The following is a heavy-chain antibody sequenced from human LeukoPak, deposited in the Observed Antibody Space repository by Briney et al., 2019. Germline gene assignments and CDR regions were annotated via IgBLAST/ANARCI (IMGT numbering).Heavy chain of an antibody. V-gene: IGHV4-30-2*01. Sequence: SQTLSLTCTVSGGSISSGGYYWSWIRQPPGKGLEWIGYIYHSGSTYYNPSLKSRVTISVDRSKNQFSLKLSSVTAADTAVYYCARNCGGDCYPATNTYFQHWGQGTLVTVSS. CDR1: GGSISSGGYY. CDR2: IYHSGST. CDR3: ARNCGGDCYPATNTYFQH. J-gene: IGHJ1*01. D-gene: IGHD2-21*01.